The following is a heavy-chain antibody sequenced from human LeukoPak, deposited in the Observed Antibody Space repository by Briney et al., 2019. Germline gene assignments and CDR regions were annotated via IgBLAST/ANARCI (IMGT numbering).Heavy chain of an antibody. V-gene: IGHV3-23*01. CDR1: GVTFSSYA. Sequence: GGSLRLSCAASGVTFSSYAMSWVRQAPGKGLEWVSGVSGTGGSTYYPDSVRGRFTISRDNSKNTVYLQMNSLRAEDTAVYYCARRDWYFDLWGRGTLVTVSS. CDR3: ARRDWYFDL. CDR2: VSGTGGST. J-gene: IGHJ2*01.